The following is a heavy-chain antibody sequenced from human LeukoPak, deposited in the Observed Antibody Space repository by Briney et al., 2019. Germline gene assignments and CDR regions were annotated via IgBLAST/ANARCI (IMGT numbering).Heavy chain of an antibody. J-gene: IGHJ4*02. Sequence: PGGSLRLSCAASGFTFSSYSMTWVRQAPGKGLEWVSSISSSSSYIYYADSAKGRFTISRDNAKNSLYLQMNSLRAEDTAVYYCARDPLHPADYWGQGTLVTVSS. D-gene: IGHD2-2*01. CDR3: ARDPLHPADY. V-gene: IGHV3-21*01. CDR1: GFTFSSYS. CDR2: ISSSSSYI.